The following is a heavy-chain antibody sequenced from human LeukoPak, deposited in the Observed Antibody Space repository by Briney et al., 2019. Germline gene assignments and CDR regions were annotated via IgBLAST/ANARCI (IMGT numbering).Heavy chain of an antibody. D-gene: IGHD3-22*01. Sequence: GGSLRLSCGASGFTFSGSAMHWVRQASGKGLEWVGRIRSKANSYATAYAASVKGRFTISRDDSKNTAYLQMNSLRAEDTAVYYCARDPLNYYDSSGYPTPDYWGQGTLVTVSS. CDR3: ARDPLNYYDSSGYPTPDY. J-gene: IGHJ4*02. CDR2: IRSKANSYAT. V-gene: IGHV3-73*01. CDR1: GFTFSGSA.